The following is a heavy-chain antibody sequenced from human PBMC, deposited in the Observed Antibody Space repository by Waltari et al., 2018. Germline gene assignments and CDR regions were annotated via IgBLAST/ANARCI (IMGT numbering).Heavy chain of an antibody. D-gene: IGHD2-15*01. CDR2: VHRRGRS. CDR1: GDSMSSSDF. Sequence: QLQLQQSGPGLVKPSESLSLTCAVSGDSMSSSDFWNWGRPPPGKGLEWIGQVHRRGRSNYNPALESRVTVSIDTSKNQFSLKVSSATAADTAVYYCARDRGRGLYLDSWGQGTQVTVSP. V-gene: IGHV4-4*02. J-gene: IGHJ4*02. CDR3: ARDRGRGLYLDS.